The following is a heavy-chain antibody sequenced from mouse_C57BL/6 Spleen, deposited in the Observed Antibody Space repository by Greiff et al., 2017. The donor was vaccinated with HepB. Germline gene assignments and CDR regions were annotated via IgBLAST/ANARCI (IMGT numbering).Heavy chain of an antibody. CDR1: GFTFSSYA. D-gene: IGHD1-1*01. Sequence: EVQLVESGEGLVKPGGSLKLSCAASGFTFSSYAMSWVRQTPEKRLEWVAYISSGGDYIYYADTVKGRFTISRDNARNTLYLQMSSLKSEDTAMYYCTRDGYGSSPFAYWGQGTLVTVSA. CDR2: ISSGGDYI. V-gene: IGHV5-9-1*02. J-gene: IGHJ3*01. CDR3: TRDGYGSSPFAY.